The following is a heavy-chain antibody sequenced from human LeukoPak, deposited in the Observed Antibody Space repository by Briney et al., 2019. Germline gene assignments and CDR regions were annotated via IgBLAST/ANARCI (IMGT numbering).Heavy chain of an antibody. D-gene: IGHD1-26*01. J-gene: IGHJ6*02. CDR3: ARGLGGATTFYYYYYGMDV. CDR2: MNPNSGNT. V-gene: IGHV1-8*01. Sequence: ASVKVSCKASGYTFTSYDINWVRQATGQGLEWMGWMNPNSGNTGYAQKFQGRVTMTRNTSISTAYMELSSLRSEDTAVYYCARGLGGATTFYYYYYGMDVWGQGTTVTVSS. CDR1: GYTFTSYD.